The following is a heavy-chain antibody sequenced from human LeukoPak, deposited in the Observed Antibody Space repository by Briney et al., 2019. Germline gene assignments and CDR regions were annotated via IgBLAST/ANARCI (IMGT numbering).Heavy chain of an antibody. CDR3: APSNVSLFDY. V-gene: IGHV1-46*01. Sequence: GASVKVSCKASGYTFTNYYIHWVRQAPGHGLEWLGISNPSGDSTNYAQKFQGRVTMTRDTSTSTVYMDLSSLRSEDTAVYYCAPSNVSLFDYWGQGTLVTVSS. J-gene: IGHJ4*02. D-gene: IGHD2-8*01. CDR2: SNPSGDST. CDR1: GYTFTNYY.